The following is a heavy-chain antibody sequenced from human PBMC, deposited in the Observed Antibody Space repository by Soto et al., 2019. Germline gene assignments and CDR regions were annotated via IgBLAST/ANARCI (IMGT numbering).Heavy chain of an antibody. D-gene: IGHD1-26*01. J-gene: IGHJ4*02. Sequence: QVQLQESGPGLVKPSGTLSLTCTVSGASISSTSSNDWWSWVRQPPGKGLEWIGEIYHSGSTNYIPALTSRGTMSVDNSKNRFSLWLRSVTAAAPAVYSCVKMLGAPLVDYWGQGSLLTVSS. CDR3: VKMLGAPLVDY. CDR1: GASISSTSSNDW. CDR2: IYHSGST. V-gene: IGHV4-4*02.